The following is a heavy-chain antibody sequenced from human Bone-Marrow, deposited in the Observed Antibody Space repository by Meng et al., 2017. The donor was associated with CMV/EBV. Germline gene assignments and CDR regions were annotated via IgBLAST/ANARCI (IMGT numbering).Heavy chain of an antibody. V-gene: IGHV3-49*04. CDR3: ARDGGEYQLLYGYYYGMAV. CDR2: IRSKAYGGTT. D-gene: IGHD2-2*02. CDR1: GFTFGDYA. J-gene: IGHJ6*02. Sequence: GESLKISCTASGFTFGDYAMSWVRQAPGKGLEWVGFIRSKAYGGTTEYAASVKGRFTISRDDSKSIAYLQMNSLKTEDTAVYYCARDGGEYQLLYGYYYGMAVWGQGNTVHVYS.